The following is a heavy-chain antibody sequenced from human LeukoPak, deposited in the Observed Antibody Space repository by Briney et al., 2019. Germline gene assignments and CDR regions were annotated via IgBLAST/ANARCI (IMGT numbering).Heavy chain of an antibody. CDR3: ASCLPPYDAFDI. J-gene: IGHJ3*02. D-gene: IGHD1-14*01. Sequence: GGSLRLSCAASGFTFSSYEMNWVRQAPGKGLEWVSYISTSGSTIYYADSVKGRFTISRDNAKNSLYLQMNSLRAEDTAVYYCASCLPPYDAFDIWGQGTMVTLSS. CDR2: ISTSGSTI. V-gene: IGHV3-48*03. CDR1: GFTFSSYE.